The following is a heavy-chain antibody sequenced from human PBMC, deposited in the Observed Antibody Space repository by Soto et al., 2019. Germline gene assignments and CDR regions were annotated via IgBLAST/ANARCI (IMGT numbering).Heavy chain of an antibody. V-gene: IGHV4-34*01. CDR1: GGSFSGYY. D-gene: IGHD6-6*01. CDR3: VRHDGSSGLYYYYYYMDV. J-gene: IGHJ6*03. Sequence: PSETLSLTCAVYGGSFSGYYWSWIRQPPGKGQEWIGEINHSGSTNYNPSLKSRVTISVDTSKNQFSLKLSSVTAADTAVYYCVRHDGSSGLYYYYYYMDVWGKGTTVTVSS. CDR2: INHSGST.